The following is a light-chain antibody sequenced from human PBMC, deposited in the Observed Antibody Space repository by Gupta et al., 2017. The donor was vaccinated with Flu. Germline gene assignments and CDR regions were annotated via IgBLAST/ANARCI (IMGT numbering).Light chain of an antibody. V-gene: IGLV1-44*01. J-gene: IGLJ3*02. CDR2: SDN. CDR1: SSNIGSNT. Sequence: QSVLTQPPSASGAPGQRVTISCSGSSSNIGSNTVSWYQQFPGTAPKLLIHSDNQRPSGVPDRFSGSKSGASASLAISGLHSEDEADYYCSAWDDSLNGRVFGGGTKLAVL. CDR3: SAWDDSLNGRV.